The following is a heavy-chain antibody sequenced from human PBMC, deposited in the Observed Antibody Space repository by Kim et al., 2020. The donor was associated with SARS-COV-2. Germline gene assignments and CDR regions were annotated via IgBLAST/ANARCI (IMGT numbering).Heavy chain of an antibody. CDR3: ARGRIRFFGVVSEFDY. Sequence: SETLSLTCTVSGGSISSGGYCWSWHRQQTGKGLEGIGYIYYSASTYYTPTLQSRVTISVATTQNQLSLRLGSATAADTADYSCARGRIRFFGVVSEFDY. CDR2: IYYSAST. D-gene: IGHD3-3*01. CDR1: GGSISSGGYC. J-gene: IGHJ5*01. V-gene: IGHV4-31*03.